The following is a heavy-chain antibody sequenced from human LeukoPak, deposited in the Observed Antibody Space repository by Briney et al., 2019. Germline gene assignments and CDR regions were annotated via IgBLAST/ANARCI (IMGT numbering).Heavy chain of an antibody. D-gene: IGHD3-10*01. CDR3: ARDLVREGYHAFDI. CDR2: ISSSGSTI. J-gene: IGHJ3*02. Sequence: GGSLRFSCAASGFTFSDYYMSWIRQAPGKGLEWVSYISSSGSTIYYADSVKGRFTISRDNAKNSLYLQMNSLRAEDTAVYYCARDLVREGYHAFDIWGQGTMVTVSS. V-gene: IGHV3-11*04. CDR1: GFTFSDYY.